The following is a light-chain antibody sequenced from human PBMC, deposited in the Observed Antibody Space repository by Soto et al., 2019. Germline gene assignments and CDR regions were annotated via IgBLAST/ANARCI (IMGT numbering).Light chain of an antibody. Sequence: QSALTQPASVSGSPGQSITISCTGSSSDVGGYNYVSWYQQLPGKAPKLMIYEVSNRPSGVSNRFSGSKSGNTASLTISGLQAEDEADYYCSSYTSSSTVVFGGGTQLTVL. V-gene: IGLV2-14*01. CDR3: SSYTSSSTVV. CDR1: SSDVGGYNY. CDR2: EVS. J-gene: IGLJ2*01.